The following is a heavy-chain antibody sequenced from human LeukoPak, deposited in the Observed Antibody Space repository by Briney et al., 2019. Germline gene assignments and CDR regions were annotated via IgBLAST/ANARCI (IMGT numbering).Heavy chain of an antibody. CDR1: GGSISSGGYS. Sequence: PSQTLSLTCAVSGGSISSGGYSWSWIRQPPGKGLEWIGYIYYSGSTYYNPSLKSRVTISVDTSKNQFSLKLSSVTAADTAVYYCARHVKFELTGYLGSLSLIDYWGQGTLVTVSS. CDR3: ARHVKFELTGYLGSLSLIDY. V-gene: IGHV4-30-4*07. CDR2: IYYSGST. J-gene: IGHJ4*02. D-gene: IGHD2/OR15-2a*01.